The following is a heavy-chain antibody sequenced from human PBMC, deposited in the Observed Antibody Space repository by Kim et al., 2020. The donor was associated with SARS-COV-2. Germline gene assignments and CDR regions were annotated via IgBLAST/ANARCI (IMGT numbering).Heavy chain of an antibody. CDR2: ISYDGSNK. J-gene: IGHJ6*02. Sequence: GGSLRLSCAASGFTFSSYAMHWVRQAPGKGLEWVAVISYDGSNKYYADSVKGRFTISRDNSKNTLYLQMNSLRAEDTAVYYCARPKTDLASPFDILTGYPDFYYYYYGMDVWGQGTTVTVSS. V-gene: IGHV3-30*04. CDR3: ARPKTDLASPFDILTGYPDFYYYYYGMDV. D-gene: IGHD3-9*01. CDR1: GFTFSSYA.